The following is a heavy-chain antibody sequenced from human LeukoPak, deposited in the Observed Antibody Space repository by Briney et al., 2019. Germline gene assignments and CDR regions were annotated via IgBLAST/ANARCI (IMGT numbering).Heavy chain of an antibody. CDR1: GFTFSSYG. CDR3: AKGYYYYGSGSLDY. Sequence: GRSLRLSCAASGFTFSSYGMHWVRQAPGKGLEWVAVISYDGSNKYYADSVKGRFTISRDNSKNTLYLQMNSLRAEDTAVYYCAKGYYYYGSGSLDYWGQGTLVTVSS. V-gene: IGHV3-30*18. CDR2: ISYDGSNK. D-gene: IGHD3-10*01. J-gene: IGHJ4*02.